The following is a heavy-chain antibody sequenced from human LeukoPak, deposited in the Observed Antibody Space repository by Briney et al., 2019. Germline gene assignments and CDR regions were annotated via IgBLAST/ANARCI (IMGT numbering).Heavy chain of an antibody. V-gene: IGHV3-53*05. CDR2: IYSGGST. J-gene: IGHJ4*02. CDR1: GVTVSSNY. D-gene: IGHD3-9*01. Sequence: GGSLRLSCAASGVTVSSNYMSWVRQAPGKGLEWGSVIYSGGSTYYADSVKGRFTISRDNSKNTLFLQRNGVRSEDSAVYYCASEGAIVLTIFDSWGQGTLVTVSS. CDR3: ASEGAIVLTIFDS.